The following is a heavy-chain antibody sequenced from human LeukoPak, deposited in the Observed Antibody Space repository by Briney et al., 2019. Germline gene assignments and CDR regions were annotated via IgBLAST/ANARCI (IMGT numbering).Heavy chain of an antibody. CDR3: ASPTGSWSGYLDAYYFDS. CDR1: GFTFSRYS. Sequence: GGSLRLSCAASGFTFSRYSMNWVRQAPGKGLEWVSSISSSSSYIYYADSVKGRFTISRDNAKNSLYLQMNSLRAEDTAVYYCASPTGSWSGYLDAYYFDSWGQGTLVTASS. CDR2: ISSSSSYI. J-gene: IGHJ4*02. V-gene: IGHV3-21*01. D-gene: IGHD3-3*01.